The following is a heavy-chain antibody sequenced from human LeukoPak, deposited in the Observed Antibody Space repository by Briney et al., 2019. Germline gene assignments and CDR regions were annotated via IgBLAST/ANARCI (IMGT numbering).Heavy chain of an antibody. CDR1: GYSISSGYY. V-gene: IGHV4-38-2*01. Sequence: SVTLSLTCAVSGYSISSGYYWGWIRQPPGKGLEWIGSIYHSGSTYYNPSLKSRVTISVDTSKNQFSLKLSSVTAADTAVYYCARHSVAAAGDSDYCGQGTLVTVSS. CDR3: ARHSVAAAGDSDY. CDR2: IYHSGST. D-gene: IGHD6-13*01. J-gene: IGHJ4*02.